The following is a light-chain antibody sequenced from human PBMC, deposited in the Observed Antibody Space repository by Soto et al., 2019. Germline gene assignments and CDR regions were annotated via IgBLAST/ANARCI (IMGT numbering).Light chain of an antibody. Sequence: EIVLTQSPAILSVSPGERATLSCRASQSISRSLAWYQQKPGQAPRLLIYGVSARATGIPARFSGSGSGTDFTLTISSLEPEDFAVYYCQQRSNWPSITFGQGTRLEIK. CDR3: QQRSNWPSIT. CDR2: GVS. J-gene: IGKJ5*01. CDR1: QSISRS. V-gene: IGKV3-11*01.